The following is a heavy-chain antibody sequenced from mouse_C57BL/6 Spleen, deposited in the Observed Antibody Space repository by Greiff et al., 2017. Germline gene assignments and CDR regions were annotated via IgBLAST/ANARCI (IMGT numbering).Heavy chain of an antibody. CDR2: INPSNGGT. V-gene: IGHV1-53*01. J-gene: IGHJ1*03. D-gene: IGHD1-1*01. CDR1: GYTFTSYW. CDR3: ARANYYGSSYWYFDV. Sequence: QVQLKQPGTELVKPGASVKLSCKASGYTFTSYWMHWVKQRPGQGLEWIGNINPSNGGTNYNEKFKSKATLTVDKSSSTAYMQLSSLTSEDSAVYYCARANYYGSSYWYFDVWGTGTTVTVSS.